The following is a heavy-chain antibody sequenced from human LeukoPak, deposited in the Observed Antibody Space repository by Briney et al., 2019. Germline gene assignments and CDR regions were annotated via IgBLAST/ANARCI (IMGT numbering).Heavy chain of an antibody. CDR3: AKAKDYDSSGPPHY. V-gene: IGHV3-23*01. CDR1: GFTFSSYG. D-gene: IGHD3-22*01. CDR2: ISGSGGST. J-gene: IGHJ4*02. Sequence: PGGSLRLSCAAFGFTFSSYGMSWVRQAPGKGLEWVSAISGSGGSTYYADSVKGRFTISRDNSKNTLYLQMNSLRAEDTAVYYCAKAKDYDSSGPPHYWGQGTLVTVSS.